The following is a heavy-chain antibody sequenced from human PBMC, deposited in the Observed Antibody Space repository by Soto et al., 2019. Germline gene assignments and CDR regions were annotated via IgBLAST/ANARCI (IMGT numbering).Heavy chain of an antibody. CDR1: GGTFSNYA. Sequence: VQLVQSGAEVKKPGSSVKVSCKASGGTFSNYAINWVRQAPGQGLEWMGGIIPIFGTVNYAQKLQGRVTIAADKSTSTAYLELRSLRSEDTAAYYCARDREEDGYYQYGMDVWGQGTTVTVSS. D-gene: IGHD6-6*01. CDR2: IIPIFGTV. J-gene: IGHJ6*02. CDR3: ARDREEDGYYQYGMDV. V-gene: IGHV1-69*06.